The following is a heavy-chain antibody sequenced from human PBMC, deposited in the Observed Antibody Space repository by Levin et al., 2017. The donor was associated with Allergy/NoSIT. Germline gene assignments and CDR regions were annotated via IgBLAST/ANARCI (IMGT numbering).Heavy chain of an antibody. D-gene: IGHD2-15*01. Sequence: GGSLRLSCAASGFTFSDYWLTWVRQAPGKGLEWVANIKQDGSEKFYVDSVRGRFTISRDNAKNSVYLQVDSLRAEDTAVYYCARQTFCSSGACYSRTNYYFDYWGRGTLVTVSS. CDR3: ARQTFCSSGACYSRTNYYFDY. V-gene: IGHV3-7*01. CDR2: IKQDGSEK. CDR1: GFTFSDYW. J-gene: IGHJ4*02.